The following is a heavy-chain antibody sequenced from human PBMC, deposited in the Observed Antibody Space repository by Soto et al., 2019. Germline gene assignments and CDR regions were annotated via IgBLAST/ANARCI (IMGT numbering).Heavy chain of an antibody. J-gene: IGHJ3*02. CDR3: ARPFLELLYDACYI. CDR2: VIPLYGTP. CDR1: GGTFNSYA. Sequence: QVQLVQSGAEVKKPGSSLKVSCKASGGTFNSYAISWVRQAPGQGVEWMGGVIPLYGTPNYAQKFQGRVTITADKSASTGYMELSSLRSEDSAFYSCARPFLELLYDACYIWGQGTMVTVSS. D-gene: IGHD3-3*01. V-gene: IGHV1-69*06.